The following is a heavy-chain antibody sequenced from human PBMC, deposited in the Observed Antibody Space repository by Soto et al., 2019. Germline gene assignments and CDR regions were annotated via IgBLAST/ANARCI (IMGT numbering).Heavy chain of an antibody. D-gene: IGHD3-22*01. CDR3: ARELVVGPAEYFQH. Sequence: PGGSLRLSCAASGFTFSSYWMSWVRQAPGKGLEWVANINQEGSEKYYVDSVKGRSTISRDNAKNSLYLQMSSLGAEDTAVYYCARELVVGPAEYFQHWGQGTLVTVSS. V-gene: IGHV3-7*01. CDR2: INQEGSEK. CDR1: GFTFSSYW. J-gene: IGHJ1*01.